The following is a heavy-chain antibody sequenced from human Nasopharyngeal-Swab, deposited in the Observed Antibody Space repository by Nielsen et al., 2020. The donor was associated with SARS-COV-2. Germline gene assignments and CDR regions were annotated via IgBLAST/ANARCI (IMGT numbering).Heavy chain of an antibody. CDR3: ARERGGGYGDY. CDR1: GFTFSPYT. V-gene: IGHV3-48*04. Sequence: GESLKISCATSGFTFSPYTMTWVRQAPGKGPQWISYITSGNSVQYADSVRGRFTISRDNAKNSLYLQMNSLTAEDTAVYYCARERGGGYGDYWGRGTLVTVSS. J-gene: IGHJ4*02. CDR2: ITSGNSV. D-gene: IGHD5-12*01.